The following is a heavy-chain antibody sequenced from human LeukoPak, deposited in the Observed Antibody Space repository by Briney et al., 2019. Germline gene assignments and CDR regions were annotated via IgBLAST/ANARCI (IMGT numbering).Heavy chain of an antibody. CDR1: GYTFTRYG. J-gene: IGHJ6*03. V-gene: IGHV1-18*01. Sequence: GASVKVSCKASGYTFTRYGISWVRQAPGHGLEWMGWISAYNGNTNYPQKLQGRVTMTTDTSTSTAYMELRSLRSDGTAVYYCARDRVAAAGLYYYYYYMDVWGKGTTVAVSS. CDR2: ISAYNGNT. CDR3: ARDRVAAAGLYYYYYYMDV. D-gene: IGHD6-13*01.